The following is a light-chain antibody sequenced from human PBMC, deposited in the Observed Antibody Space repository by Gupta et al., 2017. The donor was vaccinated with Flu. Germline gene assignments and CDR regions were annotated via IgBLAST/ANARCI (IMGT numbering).Light chain of an antibody. CDR1: QGMSSY. CDR2: AAS. V-gene: IGKV1-9*01. J-gene: IGKJ4*01. Sequence: SASLGDRVTITCRASQGMSSYLAWHQQKPGKAPKLLISAASTLQSGVPSRFSGSGSGTEFTLTISSLQPEDFATYYCQQLHTFGGGTKVEIK. CDR3: QQLHT.